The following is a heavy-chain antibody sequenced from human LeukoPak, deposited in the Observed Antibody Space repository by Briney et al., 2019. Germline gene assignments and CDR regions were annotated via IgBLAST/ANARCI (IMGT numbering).Heavy chain of an antibody. D-gene: IGHD3-9*01. J-gene: IGHJ4*02. CDR2: INAGNGNT. V-gene: IGHV1-3*01. CDR3: AREACDILTAWDPKTFDY. Sequence: GASVKVSCKASGYTFTSYAMHWVRQAPGQRLEWMGWINAGNGNTKYSQKFQGRVTITRDTSASTAYMELSSLRSEDTAVYYCAREACDILTAWDPKTFDYWGQGALVTVSS. CDR1: GYTFTSYA.